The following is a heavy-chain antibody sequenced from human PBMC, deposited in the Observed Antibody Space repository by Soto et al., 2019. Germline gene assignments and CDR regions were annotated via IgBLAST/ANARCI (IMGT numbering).Heavy chain of an antibody. J-gene: IGHJ6*02. CDR2: IWYDGSNK. V-gene: IGHV3-33*01. D-gene: IGHD3-10*01. Sequence: GGSLRLSCAASGFTFSSYGMHWVRQAPGKGLEWVAVIWYDGSNKYYADSVKGRFTISRDNSKNTLYLQMNSLRAEDTAVYYCARDCYYGSGSYYLFFGMDVWGQGTTVTVSS. CDR3: ARDCYYGSGSYYLFFGMDV. CDR1: GFTFSSYG.